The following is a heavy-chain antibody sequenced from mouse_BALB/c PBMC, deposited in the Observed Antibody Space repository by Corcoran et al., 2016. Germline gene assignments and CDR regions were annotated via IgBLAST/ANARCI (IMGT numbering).Heavy chain of an antibody. V-gene: IGHV1-18*01. CDR1: GYTLTDYN. CDR3: ARGSDYRSMDY. D-gene: IGHD2-14*01. CDR2: INPNYDST. Sequence: EFQLLQFGAELVKPGDSVKISCKASGYTLTDYNMDWVKQSHGKSLEWIGDINPNYDSTSYNPKFKGKATLTVDKSSSTAYMERRSRTSEDTAVYYCARGSDYRSMDYWGQGTSVTVSS. J-gene: IGHJ4*01.